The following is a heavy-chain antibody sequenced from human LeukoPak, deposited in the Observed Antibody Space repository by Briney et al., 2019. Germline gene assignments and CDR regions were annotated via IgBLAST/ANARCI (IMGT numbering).Heavy chain of an antibody. CDR3: ASYGGNSEYAY. V-gene: IGHV4-34*01. D-gene: IGHD4-23*01. J-gene: IGHJ4*02. CDR2: INHSGST. CDR1: GGSFSGYY. Sequence: KPSETLSLTCAVYGGSFSGYYWSWIRQPPGKGLEWIGEINHSGSTNYNPSLKSRVTISVDTSKNQFSLKLSSVTAADTAVYYCASYGGNSEYAYWGQGTLVTVSS.